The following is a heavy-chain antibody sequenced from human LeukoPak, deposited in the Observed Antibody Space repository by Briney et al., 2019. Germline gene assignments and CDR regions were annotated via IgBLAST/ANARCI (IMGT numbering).Heavy chain of an antibody. Sequence: GGSLRLSCAASGFTFSSNAMSWVRQAPGKGLEWVGRIKSKTDGGTSDYAAPVQGRFTISRDDSKNTLYLQMNSLKIEDTAVYYCATDPGEWEPIWGQGTMVTVSS. D-gene: IGHD1-26*01. V-gene: IGHV3-15*01. CDR2: IKSKTDGGTS. J-gene: IGHJ3*02. CDR3: ATDPGEWEPI. CDR1: GFTFSSNA.